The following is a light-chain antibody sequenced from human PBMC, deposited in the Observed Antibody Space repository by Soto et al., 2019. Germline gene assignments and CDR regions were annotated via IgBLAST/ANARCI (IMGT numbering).Light chain of an antibody. V-gene: IGLV2-14*01. CDR1: SSDVGGYNY. CDR2: EVS. CDR3: SSYTSSSTYV. J-gene: IGLJ1*01. Sequence: QSVLAQPASASGSPGQSITISCTGTSSDVGGYNYVSWSQQHPGKAPQLMIYEVSNRPSGVSNRFSGSKSGNTASLTISALQAEDEADYYCSSYTSSSTYVFGTGTKVTV.